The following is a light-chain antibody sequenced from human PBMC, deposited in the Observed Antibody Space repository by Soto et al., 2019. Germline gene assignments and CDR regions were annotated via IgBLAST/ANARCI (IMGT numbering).Light chain of an antibody. Sequence: EIVMTQSPATLSVSPGERATLSCRASQSVSSNLAWYQQKPGQAPRLLIYGASTRATGIPARFSGSGSGTEFNLTISSLQSEDFAVSYCQQYNNWLSWTFGQGTKVEIK. V-gene: IGKV3-15*01. CDR2: GAS. CDR3: QQYNNWLSWT. J-gene: IGKJ1*01. CDR1: QSVSSN.